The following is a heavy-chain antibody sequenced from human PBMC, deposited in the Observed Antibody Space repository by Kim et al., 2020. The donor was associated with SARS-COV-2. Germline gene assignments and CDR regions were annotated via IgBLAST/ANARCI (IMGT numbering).Heavy chain of an antibody. CDR3: ARGYRYCSGGSCPPRGNWFDP. D-gene: IGHD2-15*01. CDR1: GGSISSGGYY. V-gene: IGHV4-31*03. CDR2: IYYSGST. Sequence: SETLSLTCTVSGGSISSGGYYWSWIRQHPGKGLEWIGYIYYSGSTYYNPSLKSRVTISVDTSKNQFSLKLSSVTAADTAVYYCARGYRYCSGGSCPPRGNWFDPWGQGTLVTVSS. J-gene: IGHJ5*02.